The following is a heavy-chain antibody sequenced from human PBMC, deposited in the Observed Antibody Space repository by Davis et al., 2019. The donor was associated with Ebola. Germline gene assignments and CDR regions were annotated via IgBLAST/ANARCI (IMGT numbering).Heavy chain of an antibody. V-gene: IGHV3-74*01. J-gene: IGHJ3*02. CDR2: INSAGSST. CDR3: ARANDYYDSNGAFDI. D-gene: IGHD3-22*01. CDR1: GFIFSNYA. Sequence: HTGGSLRLSCAASGFIFSNYAMSWVRQAPGKGLVWVSRINSAGSSTTYADSVKGRFTISRDNAKNTLNLQMNSLRAEDTAVYYCARANDYYDSNGAFDIWGQGTMVTVSS.